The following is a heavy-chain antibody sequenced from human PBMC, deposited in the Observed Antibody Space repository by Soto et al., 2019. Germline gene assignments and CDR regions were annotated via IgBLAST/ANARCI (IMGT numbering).Heavy chain of an antibody. Sequence: EVQLLESGGGLVQPGGSLRLSCAASGITFSSFAMNWVRQAPGKGLEWVSGITGGGDSTFYADSVKGRFTISRVQSKNTVYLQMNSLRAEDTAVYYCVKKIAGTTTSGAYWYFDLWGRGTLVTVSS. D-gene: IGHD1-26*01. CDR1: GITFSSFA. CDR2: ITGGGDST. V-gene: IGHV3-23*01. CDR3: VKKIAGTTTSGAYWYFDL. J-gene: IGHJ2*01.